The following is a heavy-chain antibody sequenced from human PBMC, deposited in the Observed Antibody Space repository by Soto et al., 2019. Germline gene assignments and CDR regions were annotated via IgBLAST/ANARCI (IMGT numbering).Heavy chain of an antibody. CDR3: ASIRGVFGY. D-gene: IGHD3-10*01. J-gene: IGHJ4*02. Sequence: EVQLVESGGDLVQPGGSLRLSCAASGFSLSDLFIDWVRQAPGKGLEWVGRTKDKAYSYTTEYAASMKGRFTISRDESRNSLYLQMSSLKTGDTAVYYCASIRGVFGYWGQGTLVTVSS. V-gene: IGHV3-72*01. CDR2: TKDKAYSYTT. CDR1: GFSLSDLF.